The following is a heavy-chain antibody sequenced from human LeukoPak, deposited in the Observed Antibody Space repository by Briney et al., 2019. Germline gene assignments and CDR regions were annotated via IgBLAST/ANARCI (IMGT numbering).Heavy chain of an antibody. CDR2: INPNSGGT. CDR1: GYTFTGYY. D-gene: IGHD3-22*01. J-gene: IGHJ4*02. Sequence: ASVKVSCKASGYTFTGYYMHWVRQAPGQGLEWMGWINPNSGGTNYAQKFQGRVTMTRDTSISTAYMELSRLRSDDTAVYYCARASVVYYDSSGPPYFDYWGQGTLVTVSS. V-gene: IGHV1-2*02. CDR3: ARASVVYYDSSGPPYFDY.